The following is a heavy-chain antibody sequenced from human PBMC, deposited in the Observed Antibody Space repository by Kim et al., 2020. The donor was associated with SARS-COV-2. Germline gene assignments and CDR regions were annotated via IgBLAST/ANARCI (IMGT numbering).Heavy chain of an antibody. J-gene: IGHJ5*02. CDR3: TRHGGGDYPFDP. V-gene: IGHV3-73*01. CDR1: GFTFSGSA. CDR2: IRTKANSYAT. D-gene: IGHD4-17*01. Sequence: VGSLRLSCAASGFTFSGSAMHWVRQASGKGLEWVGRIRTKANSYATGYAASVKGRFTISRDDSMSTAYLQMNSLRTEDTAVYYCTRHGGGDYPFDPWGQGTLVTVSS.